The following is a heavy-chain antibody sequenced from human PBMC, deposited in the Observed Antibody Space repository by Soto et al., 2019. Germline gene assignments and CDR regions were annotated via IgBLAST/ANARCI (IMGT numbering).Heavy chain of an antibody. Sequence: EVHLVESGGGLVKPGGSLRLSCAASGLPFSKAWMSWVRQAPGKGLEWVGRIKNKRTTDYAAPVRDRFTISRDDSQNVVYLQMYSLKTEDTAVYYCTTEEADNGNDGDCDYWGQGTLVTVSS. CDR2: IKNKRTT. V-gene: IGHV3-15*01. CDR1: GLPFSKAW. D-gene: IGHD1-1*01. CDR3: TTEEADNGNDGDCDY. J-gene: IGHJ4*02.